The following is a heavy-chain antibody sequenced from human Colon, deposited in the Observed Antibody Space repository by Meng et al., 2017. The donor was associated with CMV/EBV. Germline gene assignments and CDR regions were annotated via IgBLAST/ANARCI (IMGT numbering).Heavy chain of an antibody. CDR2: IYAGGRST. CDR1: GFTFSNHA. J-gene: IGHJ6*02. V-gene: IGHV3-23*03. CDR3: ARGITTDYGMDV. D-gene: IGHD3-3*01. Sequence: SGAGSGFTFSNHAMSWVRQAPGKGLEWVSVIYAGGRSTYFADSVKGRFTISRDDSKNTLYLQMNSLRAEDTAVYYCARGITTDYGMDVWGQGTTVTVSS.